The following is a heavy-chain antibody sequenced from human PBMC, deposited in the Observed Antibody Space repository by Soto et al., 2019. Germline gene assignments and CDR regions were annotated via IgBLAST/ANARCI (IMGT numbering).Heavy chain of an antibody. CDR1: GFTFSNYW. CDR2: INGAGSDT. Sequence: GGSLRLSCAASGFTFSNYWMHWVRQVPGKGLVWVSFINGAGSDTTYADSVKGRFTISRDNAKNTLYLQMNSLRGDDTAVYYCEGDRFRGLIGYWGQGTLVTVSS. D-gene: IGHD3-10*01. CDR3: EGDRFRGLIGY. V-gene: IGHV3-74*01. J-gene: IGHJ4*02.